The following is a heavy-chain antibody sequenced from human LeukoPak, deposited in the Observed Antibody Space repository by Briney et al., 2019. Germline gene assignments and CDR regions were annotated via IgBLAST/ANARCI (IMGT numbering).Heavy chain of an antibody. Sequence: GGSLRLSCAASGFTFSSYGMSWVRQAPGKGLEWVSATSGSGGSTYYADSVKGRFTISRDNSKNTLYLQMNSLRAEDTAVYYCAKDHYYDSGSSVDHFDYWGQGTLVTVSS. D-gene: IGHD3-10*01. CDR2: TSGSGGST. CDR3: AKDHYYDSGSSVDHFDY. V-gene: IGHV3-23*01. CDR1: GFTFSSYG. J-gene: IGHJ4*02.